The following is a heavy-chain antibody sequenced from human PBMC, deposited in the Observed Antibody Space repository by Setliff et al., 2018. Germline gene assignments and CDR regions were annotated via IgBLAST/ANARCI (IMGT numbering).Heavy chain of an antibody. CDR1: GYTFTSYG. D-gene: IGHD3-10*01. Sequence: ASVKVSCKASGYTFTSYGISWVRQAPGQGLEWMGWISAYIGNTNYAQKLQGRVTMTTDTSTSTAYMELRSLGSDDTAVYYCARDPGWFGELLGYSDYWGQGTLVTVSS. J-gene: IGHJ4*02. CDR3: ARDPGWFGELLGYSDY. CDR2: ISAYIGNT. V-gene: IGHV1-18*01.